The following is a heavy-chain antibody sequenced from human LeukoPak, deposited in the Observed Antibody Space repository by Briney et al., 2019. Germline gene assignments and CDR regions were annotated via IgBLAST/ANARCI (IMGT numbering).Heavy chain of an antibody. D-gene: IGHD1-26*01. V-gene: IGHV3-15*01. CDR3: TTDTRWAIVGAVRGNDAFDI. CDR2: IKSKTDGGTT. CDR1: GFTFSNAW. J-gene: IGHJ3*02. Sequence: GGSLRLSCAASGFTFSNAWMSWVRQAPGKGLEWVGRIKSKTDGGTTDYAAPVKGRFSISRDDSKNTLFLQMNSLKSEDTAVYYCTTDTRWAIVGAVRGNDAFDIWGQGTMVTVSS.